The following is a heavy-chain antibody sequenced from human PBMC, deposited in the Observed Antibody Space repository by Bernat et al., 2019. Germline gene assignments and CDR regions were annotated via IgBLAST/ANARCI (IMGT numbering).Heavy chain of an antibody. CDR2: VDTYGSTT. V-gene: IGHV3-23*04. J-gene: IGHJ4*02. CDR1: GFTFSSYA. D-gene: IGHD4/OR15-4a*01. Sequence: EVQLVESGGGLVQPGGSLRLSCAASGFTFSSYAMSWVRQAPGKGLEWVSGVDTYGSTTSYANAVKGRFTISRDDAKNTLYLQVNSLRAEDTAVYYCARLCSHSNGCYDYWGQGILVTVSS. CDR3: ARLCSHSNGCYDY.